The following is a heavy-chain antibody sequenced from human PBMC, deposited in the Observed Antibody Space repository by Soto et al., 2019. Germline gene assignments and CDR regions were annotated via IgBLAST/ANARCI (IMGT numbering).Heavy chain of an antibody. D-gene: IGHD5-12*01. J-gene: IGHJ6*02. CDR1: GYSFTSFW. V-gene: IGHV5-51*01. CDR2: IYPGDSET. Sequence: GESLKISCKGSGYSFTSFWVGWVRQMPGKGLEWMGIIYPGDSETRYSPSFQGQVTISVDNYITTAYLQWSSLKASDTAIYYCARQGGYNVPDYYYYDMDGWGQGTTVTVSS. CDR3: ARQGGYNVPDYYYYDMDG.